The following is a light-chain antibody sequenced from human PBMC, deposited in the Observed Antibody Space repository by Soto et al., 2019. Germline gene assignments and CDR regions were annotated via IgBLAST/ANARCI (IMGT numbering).Light chain of an antibody. J-gene: IGKJ5*01. V-gene: IGKV3-20*01. Sequence: DIVLTQCPGSLSLSAGEMATLSCRAIQSINSNYLAWYQQKPGQAPRLLIYGASSRATGIPDRFSGSGSGTDFTLTISRLEPEDFAVYYCQQYGSARGITFGQGTRLEIK. CDR2: GAS. CDR3: QQYGSARGIT. CDR1: QSINSNY.